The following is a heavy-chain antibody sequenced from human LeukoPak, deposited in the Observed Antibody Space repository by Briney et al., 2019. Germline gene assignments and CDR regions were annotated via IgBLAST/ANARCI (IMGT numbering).Heavy chain of an antibody. Sequence: GSLRLSCAASGFTFDDYAMHWVRQAPGKGLEWVSLISGDAGSTYYADSVKGRFTISRDNSKNFLYLQMNSLRTEDTALYYCAKDRDSSGDYWGQGTLVTVSS. V-gene: IGHV3-43*02. CDR2: ISGDAGST. J-gene: IGHJ4*02. CDR1: GFTFDDYA. D-gene: IGHD6-19*01. CDR3: AKDRDSSGDY.